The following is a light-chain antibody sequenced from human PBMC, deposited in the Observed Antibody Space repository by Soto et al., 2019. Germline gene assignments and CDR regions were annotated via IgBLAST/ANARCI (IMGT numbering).Light chain of an antibody. V-gene: IGKV3-11*01. CDR2: DAF. J-gene: IGKJ2*01. CDR3: QQYDNSPGYT. Sequence: EIVLTQSPATLSLSPGERATLSCRASQSVAIYVAWYQQKLGQAPRLLIYDAFNRATGIPARFSGSGSGTDFTLTISSLEPEDFAVYYCQQYDNSPGYTFGQGTKLEIK. CDR1: QSVAIY.